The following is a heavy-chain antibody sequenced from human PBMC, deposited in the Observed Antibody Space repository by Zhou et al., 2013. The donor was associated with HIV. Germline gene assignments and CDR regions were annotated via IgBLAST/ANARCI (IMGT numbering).Heavy chain of an antibody. J-gene: IGHJ4*02. Sequence: QVQLVQSGAEVKKPGSSVKVSCKASGGTFSSYAISWVRQAPGQGLEWMGRIIPILGIANYAQKFQGRVTITADKSTSTAYMELSSLRSEDTAVYYCASDPPGYCGGDCYSDYWGQGTLVTVSS. V-gene: IGHV1-69*04. CDR1: GGTFSSYA. CDR2: IIPILGIA. D-gene: IGHD2-21*01. CDR3: ASDPPGYCGGDCYSDY.